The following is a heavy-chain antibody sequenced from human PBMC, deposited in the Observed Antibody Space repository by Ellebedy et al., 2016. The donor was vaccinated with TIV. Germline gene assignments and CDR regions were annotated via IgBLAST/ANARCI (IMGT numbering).Heavy chain of an antibody. J-gene: IGHJ4*02. CDR3: AHYDSSWYGLDY. CDR1: GFSLSPSAVG. CDR2: IYGDDDK. V-gene: IGHV2-5*02. D-gene: IGHD6-13*01. Sequence: SGPTLVXPTQTLTLTCTFSGFSLSPSAVGVAWIRQPPGKALECLAFIYGDDDKRYRPSLKSRLTITKDTSKNQVVLTMTNMNPVDTATYYCAHYDSSWYGLDYWGQGTLVSVSS.